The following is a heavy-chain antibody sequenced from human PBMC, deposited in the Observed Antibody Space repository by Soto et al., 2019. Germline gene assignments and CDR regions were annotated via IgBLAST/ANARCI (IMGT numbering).Heavy chain of an antibody. V-gene: IGHV3-33*01. CDR1: GFTFSSYG. CDR3: ARDDASWTRGY. D-gene: IGHD6-13*01. Sequence: QVQLVESGGGVVQPAGSLTLSCAASGFTFSSYGMHWVRQAPGKGLEWVAVIWSDGINKNYADSVKGRFTISRDNSKSRLYLQMSSRGAGDVAVYYCARDDASWTRGYWGRGTLVNVSS. CDR2: IWSDGINK. J-gene: IGHJ4*02.